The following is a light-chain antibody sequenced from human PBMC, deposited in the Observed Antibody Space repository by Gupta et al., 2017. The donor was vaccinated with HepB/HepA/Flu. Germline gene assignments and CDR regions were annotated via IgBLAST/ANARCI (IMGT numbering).Light chain of an antibody. J-gene: IGLJ3*02. CDR2: DVS. CDR3: SSYASSSTLWV. CDR1: SSDNY. V-gene: IGLV2-14*01. Sequence: QSALTQPASVSGSPGQSITISCAGTSSDNYVSWYQQHPGKAPKLMIYDVSNRPSGVSNRFSGSKSGNTASLTISGLQAEDEADYYCSSYASSSTLWVFGGGTKLTVL.